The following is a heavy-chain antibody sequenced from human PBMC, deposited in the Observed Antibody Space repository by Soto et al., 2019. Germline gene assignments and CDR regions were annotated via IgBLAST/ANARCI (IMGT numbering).Heavy chain of an antibody. J-gene: IGHJ6*02. V-gene: IGHV1-69*06. CDR2: IIPIFGTA. CDR1: GGTFSSYA. D-gene: IGHD6-19*01. CDR3: AREPIAVAGTGYYYYRMDV. Sequence: SVKVSCKASGGTFSSYAISWVRQAPGQGLEWMGGIIPIFGTANYAQKFQGRVTITADKSTSTAYMELSSLRSEDTAVYYCAREPIAVAGTGYYYYRMDVWGQGTTVTVSS.